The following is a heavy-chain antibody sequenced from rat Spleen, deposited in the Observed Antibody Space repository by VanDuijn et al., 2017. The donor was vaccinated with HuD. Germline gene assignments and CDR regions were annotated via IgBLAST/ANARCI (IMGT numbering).Heavy chain of an antibody. J-gene: IGHJ2*01. CDR2: IIYDGSNT. CDR3: TRLPGYKEYFDY. V-gene: IGHV5-7*01. D-gene: IGHD1-4*01. Sequence: EVQLVESGGGLVQHGRSLKLSCAASGFTFSDYNMAWVRQAPKKGREWVATIIYDGSNTYYRDSVKGRFTISRDNAKSTLYLQMDSLRSEDTATYYCTRLPGYKEYFDYWGQGVMVTVSS. CDR1: GFTFSDYN.